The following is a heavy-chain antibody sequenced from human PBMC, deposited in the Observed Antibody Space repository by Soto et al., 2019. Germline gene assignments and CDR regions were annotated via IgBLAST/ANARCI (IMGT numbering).Heavy chain of an antibody. Sequence: QVQLVESGGGVVQPGRSLRLSCAASGFTFSSYGMHWVRQAPGKGLEWVAVIWYDGSNKYYADSVKGRFTISGDNSKNTVYLQMSSLRAEDTAVYYCARDRGPDYYYYGMDVWGQGTTVTVSS. CDR2: IWYDGSNK. CDR1: GFTFSSYG. CDR3: ARDRGPDYYYYGMDV. V-gene: IGHV3-33*01. D-gene: IGHD3-10*01. J-gene: IGHJ6*02.